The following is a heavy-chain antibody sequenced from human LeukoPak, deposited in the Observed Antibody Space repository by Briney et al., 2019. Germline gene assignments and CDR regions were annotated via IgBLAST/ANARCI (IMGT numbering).Heavy chain of an antibody. CDR2: ISGSGGST. CDR3: ARDPFCGGDCYLYY. V-gene: IGHV3-23*01. CDR1: GLTFSSYS. J-gene: IGHJ4*02. D-gene: IGHD2-21*02. Sequence: PGGSLRLSCAVSGLTFSSYSMSWVRQAPGEGLEWVSFISGSGGSTYYADSVKGRFTISRDNSKNTLFLQMDSLRAEDTAAYYCARDPFCGGDCYLYYWGQGTLVTVSS.